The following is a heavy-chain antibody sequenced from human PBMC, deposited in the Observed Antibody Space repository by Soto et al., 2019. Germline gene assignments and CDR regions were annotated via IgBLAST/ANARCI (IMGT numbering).Heavy chain of an antibody. CDR1: GYTFTTYD. CDR3: ARRKEPSGPIYFDY. V-gene: IGHV1-8*01. D-gene: IGHD6-6*01. CDR2: MNPNNGKT. Sequence: QVQLVQSGAEVKKPGASVKISCKASGYTFTTYDINGVRQAPGQGLEWMGWMNPNNGKTGYAQKFQVRVTMTRDTSISTVYLELSSVRSEDTAVYYCARRKEPSGPIYFDYWGQGTLVTVSS. J-gene: IGHJ4*02.